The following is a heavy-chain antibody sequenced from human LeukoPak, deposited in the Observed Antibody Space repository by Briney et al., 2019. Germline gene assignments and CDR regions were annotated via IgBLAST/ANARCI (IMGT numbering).Heavy chain of an antibody. V-gene: IGHV3-72*01. J-gene: IGHJ4*02. Sequence: PSETLSLTCTVSGGSISSGFSYWSWIRQPAGKGLEWVGRSRDKGNRYTTAYAASVRGRFTISRDDSKNSLYLQMNSLKIEDTAVYYCTRLGIAPRDFDYWGQGTLVTVSS. CDR2: SRDKGNRYTT. D-gene: IGHD6-6*01. CDR1: GGSISSGFSY. CDR3: TRLGIAPRDFDY.